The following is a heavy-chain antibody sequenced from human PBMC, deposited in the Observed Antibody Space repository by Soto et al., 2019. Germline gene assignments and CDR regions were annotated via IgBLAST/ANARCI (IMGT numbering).Heavy chain of an antibody. Sequence: PSETLSLTCTVSGGSISSGGYYWSWIRQHPGKGLEWIGYIYYSGSTYYNPSLKSRVTISVDTSKNQFSLKLSSVTAADTAVYYCARSSGSLVVDYWGQGTLVTVSS. CDR2: IYYSGST. J-gene: IGHJ4*02. CDR3: ARSSGSLVVDY. V-gene: IGHV4-31*03. CDR1: GGSISSGGYY. D-gene: IGHD1-26*01.